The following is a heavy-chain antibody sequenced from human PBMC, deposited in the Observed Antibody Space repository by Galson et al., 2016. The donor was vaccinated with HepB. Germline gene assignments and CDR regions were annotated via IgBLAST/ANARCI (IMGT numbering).Heavy chain of an antibody. J-gene: IGHJ6*01. V-gene: IGHV3-15*01. CDR3: IFRKDEERRYYYGVDV. CDR1: GFAFEKAW. CDR2: IKSKTDGGTT. D-gene: IGHD2-15*01. Sequence: SLRLSCAVSGFAFEKAWMSWVRQAPGEGLEWVGRIKSKTDGGTTEYAAPVKGRFTISRYESQDKVFLQMNSLNTEDTAVYYCIFRKDEERRYYYGVDVWGQGTTVTVSS.